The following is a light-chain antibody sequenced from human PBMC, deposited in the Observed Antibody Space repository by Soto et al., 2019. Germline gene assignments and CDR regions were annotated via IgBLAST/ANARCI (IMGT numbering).Light chain of an antibody. J-gene: IGKJ3*01. CDR2: DAS. V-gene: IGKV1-33*01. CDR3: QQYDNLL. CDR1: QDISNY. Sequence: DIQMTQSPSSLSASVGDRVTITCQASQDISNYLNWYQQKPGKAPKLLIYDASNLETGVPSRFSGSGSGTDFTFTISSLQPEDIATYYCQQYDNLLLGPGTKVDIK.